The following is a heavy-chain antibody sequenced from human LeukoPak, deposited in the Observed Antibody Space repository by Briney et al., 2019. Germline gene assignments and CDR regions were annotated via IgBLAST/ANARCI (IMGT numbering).Heavy chain of an antibody. V-gene: IGHV3-48*03. CDR1: GFTFSSYE. CDR2: ISSSGSTI. Sequence: PGGSLRLSCAASGFTFSSYEMNWVRQAPGKGLEWVSYISSSGSTIYYADSVKGRFTISRDNAKNSLYLQMNSLRAEDTAVYYCARGGIDDYVWGSYRYFDYWGQGTLVTVSS. CDR3: ARGGIDDYVWGSYRYFDY. D-gene: IGHD3-16*02. J-gene: IGHJ4*02.